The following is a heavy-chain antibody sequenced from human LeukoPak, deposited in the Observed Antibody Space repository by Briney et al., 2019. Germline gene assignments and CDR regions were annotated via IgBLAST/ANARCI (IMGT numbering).Heavy chain of an antibody. Sequence: ASVKVSCKASGYTFTSYVISWVRQAPGQGLEWMGWIRPYSGNTNYAQKLQGRVTITRNTSISTAYMELSGLRSEDTAVYYCAIDFRRGWFDPWGQGTLVTVSS. CDR1: GYTFTSYV. CDR3: AIDFRRGWFDP. D-gene: IGHD3-3*01. V-gene: IGHV1-8*03. CDR2: IRPYSGNT. J-gene: IGHJ5*02.